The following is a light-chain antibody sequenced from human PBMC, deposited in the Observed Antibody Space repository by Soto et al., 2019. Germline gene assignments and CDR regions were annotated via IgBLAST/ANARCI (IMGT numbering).Light chain of an antibody. J-gene: IGLJ2*01. CDR2: EGS. CDR3: CSYAGSSIVV. Sequence: QCALTQPASVSGSPGQSITISCTGTSSDVGSYNLVSWYQQHPGKAPKLMIYEGSKRPSGVSNRFSGSKSGNTASLTISGLQAEDEADYYCCSYAGSSIVVFGGGTKVTVL. CDR1: SSDVGSYNL. V-gene: IGLV2-23*01.